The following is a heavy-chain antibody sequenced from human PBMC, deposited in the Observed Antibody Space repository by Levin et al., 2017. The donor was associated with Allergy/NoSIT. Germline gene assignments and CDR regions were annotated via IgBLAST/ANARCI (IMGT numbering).Heavy chain of an antibody. CDR2: IRDKTDGATA. Sequence: GGSLRLSCEGSGFTFSKAWMSWVRQVPGKGLEWIGRIRDKTDGATADYAASVEGRFTLTRDDSKSMVYLQMISLKTEDTGFHYCLRGHGFSSGGPPSCGQGTLVTV. D-gene: IGHD5-18*01. CDR1: GFTFSKAW. J-gene: IGHJ4*02. V-gene: IGHV3-15*01. CDR3: LRGHGFSSGGPPS.